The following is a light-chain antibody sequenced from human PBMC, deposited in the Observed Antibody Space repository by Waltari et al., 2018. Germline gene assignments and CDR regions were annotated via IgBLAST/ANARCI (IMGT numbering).Light chain of an antibody. J-gene: IGLJ3*02. Sequence: SALTQPASVSGSPGQSITISCTGTSSDVGGYNYVSWYQQHPGKAPKLMIYDVSKRPSGVSNRFSGSKSGNTASLTISGLQAEDEADYYCSSYTGSSTWVFGGGTKLTVL. CDR2: DVS. CDR1: SSDVGGYNY. CDR3: SSYTGSSTWV. V-gene: IGLV2-14*01.